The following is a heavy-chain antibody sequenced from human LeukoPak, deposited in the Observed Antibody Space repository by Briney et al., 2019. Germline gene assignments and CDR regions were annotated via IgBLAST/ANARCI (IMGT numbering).Heavy chain of an antibody. V-gene: IGHV4-59*01. CDR2: IYYSGST. Sequence: SETLSLTCTVSGGSISSYYWSWIRQPPGKGLGWIGYIYYSGSTNYNPSLKSRVTISVDTSKNQFSLKLSSVTAADTAVYYCARTQLAYCGGDCYSNYFDYWGQGTLVTVSS. D-gene: IGHD2-21*02. CDR1: GGSISSYY. CDR3: ARTQLAYCGGDCYSNYFDY. J-gene: IGHJ4*02.